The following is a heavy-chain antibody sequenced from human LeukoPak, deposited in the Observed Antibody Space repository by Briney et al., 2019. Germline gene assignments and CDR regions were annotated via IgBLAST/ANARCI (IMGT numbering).Heavy chain of an antibody. V-gene: IGHV4-4*07. D-gene: IGHD3-22*01. Sequence: SETLSLTCTVSGGSIISNYWSWIRQSAGTGLEWIGRIYGSGITDYNPSLKSRVTMSLDTSRKQFSLRMTSVTAADTAVYYCARLKFYDSTGYSPGYYMDVWGKGTTVSVFS. CDR3: ARLKFYDSTGYSPGYYMDV. J-gene: IGHJ6*03. CDR2: IYGSGIT. CDR1: GGSIISNY.